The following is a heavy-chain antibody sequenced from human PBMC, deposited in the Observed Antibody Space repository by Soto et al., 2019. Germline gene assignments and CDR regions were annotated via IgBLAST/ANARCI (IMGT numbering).Heavy chain of an antibody. V-gene: IGHV4-39*01. D-gene: IGHD3-10*01. Sequence: PSETLSLTCTVSGGSISSSSYYWGWIRQPPGKGLEWIGSIYYSGSTYYNPSLKSRVTISVDTSKNQFSLKLSSVTAADTAVYYCARQCEEYYYGSGSYYSGRYFDYWGQGTLVTVSS. CDR2: IYYSGST. J-gene: IGHJ4*02. CDR1: GGSISSSSYY. CDR3: ARQCEEYYYGSGSYYSGRYFDY.